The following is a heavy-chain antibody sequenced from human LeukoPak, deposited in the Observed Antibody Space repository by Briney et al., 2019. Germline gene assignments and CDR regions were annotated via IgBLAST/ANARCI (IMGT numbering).Heavy chain of an antibody. CDR2: IIPIFGTA. D-gene: IGHD6-13*01. Sequence: SVKVSCKASGGTFSSYAITWVRQAPGQGLEWMGGIIPIFGTANYAQKFQGRVTITTDESTSTAYMELSSLRSDDTAVYYCARGLGTSPSPVDYWGQGTLVTVSS. J-gene: IGHJ4*02. CDR1: GGTFSSYA. CDR3: ARGLGTSPSPVDY. V-gene: IGHV1-69*05.